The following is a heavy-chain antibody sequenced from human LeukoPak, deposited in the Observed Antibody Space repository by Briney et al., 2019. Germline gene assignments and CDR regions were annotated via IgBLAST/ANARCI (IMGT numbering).Heavy chain of an antibody. J-gene: IGHJ4*02. D-gene: IGHD3-10*01. Sequence: GESLKISCTASTYNFTNYWIAWVRQMPGKGLEWMEIIYPDDSDTRSSPSFQGQVTMSADMYINTAYLQWTSLEASDTAMYYCARGLRIGSGPKGYFDYWGQGTLVSVSS. CDR1: TYNFTNYW. V-gene: IGHV5-51*01. CDR2: IYPDDSDT. CDR3: ARGLRIGSGPKGYFDY.